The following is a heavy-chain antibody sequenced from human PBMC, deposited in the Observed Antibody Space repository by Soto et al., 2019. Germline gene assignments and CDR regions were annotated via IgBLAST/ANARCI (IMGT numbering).Heavy chain of an antibody. CDR3: ARSLTIGNWCGP. V-gene: IGHV1-18*01. D-gene: IGHD3-9*01. CDR2: ISAYNGNT. J-gene: IGHJ5*02. Sequence: ASVKVSCKASGYTFTTYGISWVRQAPGQGLEWMGWISAYNGNTNYAQKLQGRVTMTTDTSRSTAYMELRSLRSDDTVGYDCARSLTIGNWCGPWGQGCLVTVSS. CDR1: GYTFTTYG.